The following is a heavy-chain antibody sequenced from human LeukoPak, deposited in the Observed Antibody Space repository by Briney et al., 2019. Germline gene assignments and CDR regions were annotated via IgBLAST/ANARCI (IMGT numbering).Heavy chain of an antibody. Sequence: SETLSLTCTVSGGSISSSSYYWGWIRQPPGKGLEWIGTMYYSETTYYNPSLKSRVTISVDTSKNQFSLNLRSVTAADTALYYCARKSCSIGCHFDYWGQGTLVTVSS. CDR2: MYYSETT. CDR1: GGSISSSSYY. CDR3: ARKSCSIGCHFDY. V-gene: IGHV4-39*07. J-gene: IGHJ4*02. D-gene: IGHD6-19*01.